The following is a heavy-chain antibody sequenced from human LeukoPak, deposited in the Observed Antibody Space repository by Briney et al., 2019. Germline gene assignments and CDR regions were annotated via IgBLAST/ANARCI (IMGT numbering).Heavy chain of an antibody. J-gene: IGHJ4*02. Sequence: GGSLRLSCAASGFTFSSYAMSWVRQAPGKGLEWVSAISGSGGSTYYADSVKGRFTISRDNSKNTLYLQMNSLRAEDTAAYYCAKSLGSSGWYLTFDYGGQGTLVTVSS. CDR1: GFTFSSYA. D-gene: IGHD6-19*01. V-gene: IGHV3-23*01. CDR3: AKSLGSSGWYLTFDY. CDR2: ISGSGGST.